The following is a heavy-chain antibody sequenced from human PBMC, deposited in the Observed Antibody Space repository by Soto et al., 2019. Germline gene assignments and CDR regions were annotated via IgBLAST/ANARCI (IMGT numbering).Heavy chain of an antibody. Sequence: ASVKVSCKASGYTLTSYAMNWVRQAPGQGLEWMGWINTNTGNPTYAQGFTGRFVFSLDTSVSTAYLQICSLKAEDTAVYYCARSTTAGYSSSYDYWGQGTLVTVS. CDR2: INTNTGNP. D-gene: IGHD6-19*01. CDR3: ARSTTAGYSSSYDY. CDR1: GYTLTSYA. V-gene: IGHV7-4-1*01. J-gene: IGHJ4*02.